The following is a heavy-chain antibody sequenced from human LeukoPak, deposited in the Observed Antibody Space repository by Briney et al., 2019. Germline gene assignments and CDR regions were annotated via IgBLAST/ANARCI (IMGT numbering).Heavy chain of an antibody. CDR3: ARDSGQEATLYYYYYGMDV. J-gene: IGHJ6*02. CDR1: GFTFSSYA. V-gene: IGHV3-30-3*01. D-gene: IGHD5-12*01. Sequence: GGSLRLSCAASGFTFSSYAMHGVRQAPGKGLEGVAVISYDGSNKYYADSVKGRFTISRDNAKNSLYLQMNSLRAEDTAVYYCARDSGQEATLYYYYYGMDVWGQGTTVTVSS. CDR2: ISYDGSNK.